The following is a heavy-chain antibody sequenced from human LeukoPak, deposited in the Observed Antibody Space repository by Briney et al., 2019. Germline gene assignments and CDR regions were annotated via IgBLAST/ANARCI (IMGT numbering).Heavy chain of an antibody. J-gene: IGHJ4*02. Sequence: ASVKVSCKASGYTFTGYYMHWVRQAPGQGLEWMGWINPNSGGTNYAQKFQGRVTMTRDMSISTAYMELSRLRSDDTAVYYCARVRAAAWNPFDYWGQGTLVTVSS. D-gene: IGHD1-1*01. CDR2: INPNSGGT. V-gene: IGHV1-2*02. CDR3: ARVRAAAWNPFDY. CDR1: GYTFTGYY.